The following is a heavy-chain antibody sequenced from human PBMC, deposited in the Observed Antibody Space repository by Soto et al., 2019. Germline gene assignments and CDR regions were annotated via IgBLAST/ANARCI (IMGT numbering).Heavy chain of an antibody. V-gene: IGHV4-39*01. CDR3: ARGGHIWADFDY. D-gene: IGHD2-21*01. Sequence: SETLSLTCTVSGGSISSSSYYWGWIRQPPGKGLEWIGSIYYSGSTYYNPSLKSRVTVSVDTSKNQFSLKLSSVTAADTAVYYCARGGHIWADFDYWGQGTLVTVSS. CDR1: GGSISSSSYY. J-gene: IGHJ4*02. CDR2: IYYSGST.